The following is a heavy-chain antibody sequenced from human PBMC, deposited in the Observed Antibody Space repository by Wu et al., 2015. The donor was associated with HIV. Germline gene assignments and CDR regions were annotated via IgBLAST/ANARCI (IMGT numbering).Heavy chain of an antibody. Sequence: QLQLVQSGPEAKRPGASVNVSCKASYILTSYPIGWLQQAPGQRLEWMGWMNPRNGYIKPAQKFQDRITMSTNNSAHTAYMELSSLTSDDTAIYFCARVQFDPKYYTYFDLWGQGTLVTVSS. CDR1: YILTSYP. CDR3: ARVQFDPKYYTYFDL. D-gene: IGHD3-10*01. J-gene: IGHJ5*01. CDR2: MNPRNGYI. V-gene: IGHV1-18*01.